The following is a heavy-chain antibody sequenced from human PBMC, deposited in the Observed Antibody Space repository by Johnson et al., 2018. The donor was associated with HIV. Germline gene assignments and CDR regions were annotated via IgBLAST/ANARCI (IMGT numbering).Heavy chain of an antibody. CDR2: ISSSGSTI. CDR1: GFTFSDYY. V-gene: IGHV3-11*04. J-gene: IGHJ3*02. Sequence: QVQLVESGGGLVKPGGSLRLSCAASGFTFSDYYMSWIRHAPGKGLEWVSYISSSGSTIYYTDSVKGRFTISRDNAKNSLYLQMNSLRAEDTAVYYCARDASLRFLEWFDAFDIWGQGTMVTVSS. D-gene: IGHD3-3*01. CDR3: ARDASLRFLEWFDAFDI.